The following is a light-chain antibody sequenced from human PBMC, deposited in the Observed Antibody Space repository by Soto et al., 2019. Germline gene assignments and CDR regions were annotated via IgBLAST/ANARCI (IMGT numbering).Light chain of an antibody. Sequence: SYELTQPPSVSVSPGQTASITCSGDNLGDKYACWYQQKPGQSPVLVIYQDSKRPSGIPGRFSGSNSGNTATLTISGTQAMDEADYYCQAWDSSTVVFGGGTKVTVL. CDR2: QDS. CDR3: QAWDSSTVV. J-gene: IGLJ2*01. CDR1: NLGDKY. V-gene: IGLV3-1*01.